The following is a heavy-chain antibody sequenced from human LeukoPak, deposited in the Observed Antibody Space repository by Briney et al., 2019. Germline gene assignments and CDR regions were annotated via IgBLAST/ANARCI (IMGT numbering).Heavy chain of an antibody. Sequence: TGGSLRLSCAASEFTFSSYEMNWVRQAPGKGLDWVSYISSSGDTIYYADSVKGRFTISRDNAKNSLHLQLNSLRAEDTAVYYCARVPRSSRIPIFRWGQGTLVTVSS. V-gene: IGHV3-48*03. D-gene: IGHD3-3*01. CDR1: EFTFSSYE. J-gene: IGHJ1*01. CDR2: ISSSGDTI. CDR3: ARVPRSSRIPIFR.